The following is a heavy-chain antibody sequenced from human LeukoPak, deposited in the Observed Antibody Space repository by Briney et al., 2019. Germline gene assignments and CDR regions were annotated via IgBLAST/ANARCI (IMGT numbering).Heavy chain of an antibody. CDR1: GFTFSNAW. CDR2: IKSKTDGGTT. V-gene: IGHV3-15*01. CDR3: TRDRYYDFWSGYYRAFDI. Sequence: PGGSLRLSCAASGFTFSNAWMSWVRQAPGKGLEWVGRIKSKTDGGTTDYAAPVKGRFTISRDDSKNTLYLQMNSLKTEDTAVCYCTRDRYYDFWSGYYRAFDIWGQGTMVTVSS. J-gene: IGHJ3*02. D-gene: IGHD3-3*01.